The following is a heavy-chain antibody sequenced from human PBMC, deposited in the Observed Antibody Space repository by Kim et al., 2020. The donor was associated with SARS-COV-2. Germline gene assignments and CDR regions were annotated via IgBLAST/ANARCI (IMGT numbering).Heavy chain of an antibody. D-gene: IGHD3-10*01. CDR3: AAAYYYGSGALDP. J-gene: IGHJ5*02. V-gene: IGHV3-23*01. Sequence: ADSVQGRFTISRDNSKNTLYLQMNSLRVEDTAAYFCAAAYYYGSGALDPWGQGTLVTVSA.